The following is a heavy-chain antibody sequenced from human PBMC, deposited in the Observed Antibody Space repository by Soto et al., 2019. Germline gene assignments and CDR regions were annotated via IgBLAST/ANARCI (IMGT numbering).Heavy chain of an antibody. CDR3: ARDQKRRGAQTENGMDV. V-gene: IGHV1-69*13. J-gene: IGHJ6*02. CDR2: IIPIFGTA. D-gene: IGHD1-1*01. CDR1: GGTFSSYA. Sequence: SVKVSCKASGGTFSSYAISWVRQAPGQGLEWMGGIIPIFGTANYAQKFQGRVTITADESTSTAYMELSSLRSEDTAVYYCARDQKRRGAQTENGMDVWGQGTTVTVSS.